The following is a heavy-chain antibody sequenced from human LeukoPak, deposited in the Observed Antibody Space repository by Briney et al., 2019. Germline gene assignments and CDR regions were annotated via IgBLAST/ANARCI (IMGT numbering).Heavy chain of an antibody. J-gene: IGHJ4*02. D-gene: IGHD2-15*01. CDR2: TSSSDAGT. CDR3: ARAPVTSCRGAFCYPFDI. V-gene: IGHV3-23*01. Sequence: GGSLRLSCAASGFTFSNYWMTWVRQAPGKGLEWVSATSSSDAGTYHAESVRGRFTISRDNSKNTLYLQMNSLRADDAAVYYCARAPVTSCRGAFCYPFDIWGQGTLVTVSS. CDR1: GFTFSNYW.